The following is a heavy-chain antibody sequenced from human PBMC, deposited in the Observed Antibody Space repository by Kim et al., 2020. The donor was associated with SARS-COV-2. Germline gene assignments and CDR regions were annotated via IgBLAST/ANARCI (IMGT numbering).Heavy chain of an antibody. D-gene: IGHD3-10*01. CDR2: ISGNGDET. CDR3: ARGGHESFYDS. CDR1: GFTFGNRA. V-gene: IGHV3-23*01. J-gene: IGHJ5*01. Sequence: GGSLRLSCTTSGFTFGNRAITWVRQAPGKGLEWVSTISGNGDETFYTDSVKGRFTIYRDNSKKTLTLQISGLRGEDTALYYCARGGHESFYDSWGQGTLVTVSS.